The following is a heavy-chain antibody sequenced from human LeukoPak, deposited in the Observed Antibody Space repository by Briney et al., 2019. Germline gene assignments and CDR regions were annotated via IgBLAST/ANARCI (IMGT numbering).Heavy chain of an antibody. CDR2: INTDGSST. Sequence: GGSLRLSCAASGFIFSSYWMHWVRHAPGKGLAWVSRINTDGSSTSYADSVKGRFTISRDNAKNSLYLQMNSLRAEDTAMYYCAREGRGYGDPIDYWGQGTLVTVSS. J-gene: IGHJ4*02. CDR1: GFIFSSYW. V-gene: IGHV3-74*01. CDR3: AREGRGYGDPIDY. D-gene: IGHD4-17*01.